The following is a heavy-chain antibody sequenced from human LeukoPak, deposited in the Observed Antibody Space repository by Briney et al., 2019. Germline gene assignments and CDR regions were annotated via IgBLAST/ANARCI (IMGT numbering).Heavy chain of an antibody. Sequence: PGGSLRLSCAASGFTFSSYEMNWVRQAPGKGLEWVSYISSSGSTIYYADSVKGRFTISRDNAKNSLYLQMNSLRVEDTAVYCCANLRESLRIPEFDYWGQGTLVTVSS. V-gene: IGHV3-48*03. CDR2: ISSSGSTI. CDR3: ANLRESLRIPEFDY. D-gene: IGHD1-14*01. J-gene: IGHJ4*02. CDR1: GFTFSSYE.